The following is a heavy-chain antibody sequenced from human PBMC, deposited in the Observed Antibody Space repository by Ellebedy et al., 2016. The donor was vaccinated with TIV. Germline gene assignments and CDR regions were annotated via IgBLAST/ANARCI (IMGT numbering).Heavy chain of an antibody. D-gene: IGHD3-10*01. V-gene: IGHV3-13*01. CDR3: ARGGPGGDNWFFGL. CDR2: SGAAGDT. CDR1: GFSLTGSD. Sequence: PGGSLRLSCAASGFSLTGSDLHWVRRPTGKGLEWVSASGAAGDTYYPDSVRGRFPISRESAKNSFYLQMNSLTAGDPAVYYCARGGPGGDNWFFGLWGRGTQVTVSS. J-gene: IGHJ2*01.